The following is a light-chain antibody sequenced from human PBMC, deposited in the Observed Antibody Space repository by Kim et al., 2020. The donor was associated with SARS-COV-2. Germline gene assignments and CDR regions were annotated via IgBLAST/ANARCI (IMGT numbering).Light chain of an antibody. V-gene: IGLV2-8*01. J-gene: IGLJ2*01. CDR2: EVS. CDR1: SRDLGGYSY. Sequence: GQPVPSSCTGPSRDLGGYSYVSWYHQHPGKAPRLLIYEVSKRPSGIPGRFSGSKSGSPASLSVARLRAEDEADYYCISYAGSNKLVFGGGTQLTVL. CDR3: ISYAGSNKLV.